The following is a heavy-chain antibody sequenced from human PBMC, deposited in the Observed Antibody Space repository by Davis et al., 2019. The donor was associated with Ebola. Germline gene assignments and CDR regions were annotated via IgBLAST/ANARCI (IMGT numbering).Heavy chain of an antibody. J-gene: IGHJ6*02. Sequence: ASVKVSCKASGYTFTGYYMHWVRQAPGQGLEWMGWINPNSGGTNYAQKFQGRVTMTRDTSISTAYMELSRLRSDDTAVYYCARHPHSSSWYSNYYYYGMDVWGQGTTVTVSS. D-gene: IGHD6-13*01. V-gene: IGHV1-2*02. CDR3: ARHPHSSSWYSNYYYYGMDV. CDR1: GYTFTGYY. CDR2: INPNSGGT.